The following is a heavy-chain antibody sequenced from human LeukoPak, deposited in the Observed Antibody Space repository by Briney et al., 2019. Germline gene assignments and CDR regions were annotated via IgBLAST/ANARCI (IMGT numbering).Heavy chain of an antibody. Sequence: SETLSLTCTVSGGSISSYYWSWIRQPAGKGLEWIGRIYTSGSTNYNPSLKSRVTMSVDTSKNQFSLKLSSVTAADTAVYYCARDGTYYYDSSGPTGFDYWGQGTLVTVSS. J-gene: IGHJ4*02. V-gene: IGHV4-4*07. CDR2: IYTSGST. D-gene: IGHD3-22*01. CDR3: ARDGTYYYDSSGPTGFDY. CDR1: GGSISSYY.